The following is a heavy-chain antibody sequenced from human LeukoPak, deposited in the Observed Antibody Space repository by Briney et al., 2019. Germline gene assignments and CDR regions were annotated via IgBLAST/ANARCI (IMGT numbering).Heavy chain of an antibody. CDR2: ISSSSYI. CDR1: GFNFSSYS. D-gene: IGHD6-13*01. V-gene: IGHV3-21*01. Sequence: GGSLRLSCAASGFNFSSYSMNWVRQAPGKGLEWVSSISSSSYIYYADSVKGRFTISRDNAKNSLYLQMNSLRAEDTAVYYCARDLAADPVWAAAAHYGMDVWGQGTTVTVSS. CDR3: ARDLAADPVWAAAAHYGMDV. J-gene: IGHJ6*02.